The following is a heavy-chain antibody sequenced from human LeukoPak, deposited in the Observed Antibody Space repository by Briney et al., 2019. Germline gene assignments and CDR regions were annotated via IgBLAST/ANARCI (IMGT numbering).Heavy chain of an antibody. CDR1: GYTFTGYY. D-gene: IGHD5-18*01. Sequence: GASVKVSCKASGYTFTGYYMHWVRQAPGQGLEWMGWINPNSGGTNYAQKFQGRVTMTRDTSISTAYMELSRLRSDDTAVHYCARVDTAMVTWFWFDPWGQGTLVTVSS. CDR3: ARVDTAMVTWFWFDP. CDR2: INPNSGGT. J-gene: IGHJ5*02. V-gene: IGHV1-2*02.